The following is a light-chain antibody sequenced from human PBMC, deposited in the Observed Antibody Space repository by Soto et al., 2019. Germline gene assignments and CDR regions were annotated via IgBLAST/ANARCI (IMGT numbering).Light chain of an antibody. V-gene: IGKV3-15*01. CDR2: GAS. Sequence: EIVMTQSPATLSVSPGERATLSCRASQSVSSNLAWYQQKPGQAPRLLIYGASTSATGIPARFSGSGSGTDFTLTISSLQSEDFAVYYCQQYNNSPPYTFGQGTKLEIQ. CDR3: QQYNNSPPYT. CDR1: QSVSSN. J-gene: IGKJ2*01.